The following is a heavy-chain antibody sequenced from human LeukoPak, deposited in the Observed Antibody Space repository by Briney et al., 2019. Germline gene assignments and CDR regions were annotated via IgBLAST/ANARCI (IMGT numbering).Heavy chain of an antibody. D-gene: IGHD5-18*01. CDR1: GFTFSSYG. J-gene: IGHJ4*02. Sequence: QPGGSLRLSCAASGFTFSSYGMHWVRQAPGKGLEWVAFIRYDGSNKYYADSVKGRFTISRDNSKNTLYLQMNSLRAEDTAVYYCAKDWSDTANPRGPSDYWGQGTLVTVSS. CDR3: AKDWSDTANPRGPSDY. CDR2: IRYDGSNK. V-gene: IGHV3-30*02.